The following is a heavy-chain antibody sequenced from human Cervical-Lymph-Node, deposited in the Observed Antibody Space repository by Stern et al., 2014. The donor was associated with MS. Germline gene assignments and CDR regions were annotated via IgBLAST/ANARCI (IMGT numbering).Heavy chain of an antibody. CDR3: AKATTVVTPIDY. D-gene: IGHD4-23*01. Sequence: EVQLVESGGGLVQPGRSLRLSCAASGFTFVDYAMHWVRQAPGKGLEWVSGISWNSGSIGYADSVKGRFTISRDNAKNSLYLQMNSLRAEDTALYYCAKATTVVTPIDYWGQGTLVTVSS. CDR1: GFTFVDYA. V-gene: IGHV3-9*01. CDR2: ISWNSGSI. J-gene: IGHJ4*02.